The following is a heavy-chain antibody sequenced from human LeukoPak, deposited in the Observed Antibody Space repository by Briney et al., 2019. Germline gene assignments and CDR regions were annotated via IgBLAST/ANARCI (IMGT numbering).Heavy chain of an antibody. J-gene: IGHJ4*02. Sequence: GATVKVSCKVSGYSLTELSMHWVRQAPGQGLEWMGWISAYNGNADYAQSFQGRVTMTTDTSTSTAYMELRSLRSDDTGVYYCARTPKRFGELYQSADYWGQGTLVTVSS. CDR1: GYSLTELS. V-gene: IGHV1-18*01. D-gene: IGHD3-10*01. CDR2: ISAYNGNA. CDR3: ARTPKRFGELYQSADY.